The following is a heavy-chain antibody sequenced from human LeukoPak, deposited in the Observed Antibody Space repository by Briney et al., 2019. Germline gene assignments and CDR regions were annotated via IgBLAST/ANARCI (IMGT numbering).Heavy chain of an antibody. CDR1: GYTFTTYW. CDR3: ARQIDTYYYDSSGYHYDY. V-gene: IGHV5-51*01. Sequence: GESLKISCKGFGYTFTTYWIGWVRQMPGKGLEWMGIIYPGDSDTRYSPSFQGQVTISADKSISTAYLQWSSLKASDTAMYYCARQIDTYYYDSSGYHYDYWGQGTLVTVSS. CDR2: IYPGDSDT. J-gene: IGHJ4*02. D-gene: IGHD3-22*01.